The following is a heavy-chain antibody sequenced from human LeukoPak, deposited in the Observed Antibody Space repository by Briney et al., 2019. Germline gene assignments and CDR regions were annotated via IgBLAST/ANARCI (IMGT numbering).Heavy chain of an antibody. CDR1: GYTFTSYG. CDR2: ISAYNGNI. Sequence: ASVKVSCKASGYTFTSYGISWVRQAPGQGLEWMGWISAYNGNINYAQKLQGRVTMTTDTSTSTAYMELRSLRSDDTAVYYCAREAVLSGTYYFDYWGQGTLVTVSS. V-gene: IGHV1-18*01. D-gene: IGHD6-19*01. J-gene: IGHJ4*02. CDR3: AREAVLSGTYYFDY.